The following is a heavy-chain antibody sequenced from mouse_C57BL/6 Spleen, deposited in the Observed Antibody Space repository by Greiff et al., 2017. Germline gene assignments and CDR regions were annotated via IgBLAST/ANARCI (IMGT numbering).Heavy chain of an antibody. CDR3: ASPIYYDYDAWFAY. V-gene: IGHV5-17*01. CDR1: GFTFSDYG. CDR2: ISSGSSTI. J-gene: IGHJ3*01. Sequence: VQLKESGGGLVKPGGSLKLSCAASGFTFSDYGMHWVRQAPEKGLEWVAYISSGSSTIYYADTVKGRFTISRDNAKNTLFLQMTSLRSEDTAMYYCASPIYYDYDAWFAYWGQGTLVTVSA. D-gene: IGHD2-4*01.